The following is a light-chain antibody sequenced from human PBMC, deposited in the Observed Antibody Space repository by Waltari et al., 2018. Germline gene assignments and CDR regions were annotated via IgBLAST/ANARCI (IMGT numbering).Light chain of an antibody. CDR3: QQYNSYSPWT. CDR2: KAS. J-gene: IGKJ1*01. V-gene: IGKV1-5*03. Sequence: DIQMTQSPSTLSASVGARVIIPCRASQSISSWLAWYQQKPGKAPKLLIYKASSLESGVPSRFSGSGSGTEFTLTISSLQPDDFATYYCQQYNSYSPWTFGQGTKVEIK. CDR1: QSISSW.